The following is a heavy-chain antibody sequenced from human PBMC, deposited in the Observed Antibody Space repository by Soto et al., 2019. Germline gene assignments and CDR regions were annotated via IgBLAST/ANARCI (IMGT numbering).Heavy chain of an antibody. CDR2: ISSSSYI. CDR1: GFTFSSYS. CDR3: ARGSSAAVAGTFAY. D-gene: IGHD6-19*01. J-gene: IGHJ4*02. V-gene: IGHV3-21*01. Sequence: GSLRLACAASGFTFSSYSMNWVRQAPGKGLEWGSSISSSSYIYYADSAKGRFTISRDNAKNSLYVQMNSLRAEDTAVYYCARGSSAAVAGTFAYWGQGTLVTVSS.